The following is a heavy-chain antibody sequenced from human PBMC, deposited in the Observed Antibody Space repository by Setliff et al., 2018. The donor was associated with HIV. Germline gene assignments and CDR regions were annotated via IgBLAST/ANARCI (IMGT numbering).Heavy chain of an antibody. CDR3: ARDAPTVYANGWFDP. D-gene: IGHD2-8*01. Sequence: SETLSLTCAVSGYSISSGFYWGWVRQPPGKGLEWIGSIYHSGSTYYNPSLRSRVTISVDTSKNQFSLKLSSVTAADTAVYYCARDAPTVYANGWFDPWGQGTLVTVS. J-gene: IGHJ5*02. CDR1: GYSISSGFY. CDR2: IYHSGST. V-gene: IGHV4-38-2*02.